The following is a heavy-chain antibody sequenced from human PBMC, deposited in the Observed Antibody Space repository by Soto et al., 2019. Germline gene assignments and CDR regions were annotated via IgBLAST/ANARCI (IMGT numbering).Heavy chain of an antibody. CDR1: GDSVSSNSAA. Sequence: PSQTLSLTCAISGDSVSSNSAAWNWIRQSPSRGLEWLGRTYYRSKWYNDYAVSVKSRITINPDTSKNQFSLQLNSVTPEDTAVYYCATNSIAAAGTRRRFMDVWGQGTTVTVSS. J-gene: IGHJ6*02. D-gene: IGHD6-13*01. CDR2: TYYRSKWYN. CDR3: ATNSIAAAGTRRRFMDV. V-gene: IGHV6-1*01.